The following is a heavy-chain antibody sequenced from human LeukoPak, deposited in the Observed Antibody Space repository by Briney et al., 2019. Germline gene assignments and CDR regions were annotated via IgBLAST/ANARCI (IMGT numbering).Heavy chain of an antibody. CDR3: ARLSSYGLLDY. J-gene: IGHJ4*02. CDR1: GFTFSSYG. CDR2: IWYDGSNK. D-gene: IGHD5-18*01. V-gene: IGHV3-33*01. Sequence: GGSLRLSCAASGFTFSSYGMHWVRQAPGKGLEWVAVIWYDGSNKYYADSVKGRFTISRDNSKNTLYLQMNSLRAENTAVYYCARLSSYGLLDYWGQGTLVTVSS.